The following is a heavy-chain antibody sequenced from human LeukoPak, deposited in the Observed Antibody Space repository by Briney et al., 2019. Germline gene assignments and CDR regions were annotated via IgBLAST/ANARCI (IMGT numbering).Heavy chain of an antibody. CDR3: ALSNEAFDSAGYFDY. V-gene: IGHV5-51*01. CDR2: IYPSNSDS. Sequence: GESLKISCKGSGYTFTNYWVGWVRQMPGKGLEWMGTIYPSNSDSRYNPSFRGQVTISVDRSITTAYLLWKSLKASDTAIYYCALSNEAFDSAGYFDYWGQGTLVTVSS. D-gene: IGHD3-22*01. J-gene: IGHJ4*02. CDR1: GYTFTNYW.